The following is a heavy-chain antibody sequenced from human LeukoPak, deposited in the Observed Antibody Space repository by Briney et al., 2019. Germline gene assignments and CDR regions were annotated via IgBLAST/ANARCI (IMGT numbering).Heavy chain of an antibody. J-gene: IGHJ4*02. CDR1: GYTFTGYY. CDR2: VTPNTGGT. V-gene: IGHV1-2*02. D-gene: IGHD2-2*01. CDR3: ARGGIVVVPAAMPVVYFDY. Sequence: ASVKVSCKASGYTFTGYYIHWVRQAPGQSLEWMGWVTPNTGGTNYAQKFQGRVTMTRDTSISTAYMELSRLRSDDTAVYYCARGGIVVVPAAMPVVYFDYWGQGTLVTVSS.